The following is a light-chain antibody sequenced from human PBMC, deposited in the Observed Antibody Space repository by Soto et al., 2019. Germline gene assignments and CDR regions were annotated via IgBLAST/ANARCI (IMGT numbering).Light chain of an antibody. CDR1: QGISSY. CDR3: QQLNSYLIT. Sequence: DVQMTQSPSTLSASVGDRVTITCRASQGISSYLAWYQQKPGKAPKLLIYAASTLHSGVPSRFSGSGSGTEFTLTISSLQPEDFATYYCQQLNSYLITFGQGTRLEIK. V-gene: IGKV1-9*01. J-gene: IGKJ5*01. CDR2: AAS.